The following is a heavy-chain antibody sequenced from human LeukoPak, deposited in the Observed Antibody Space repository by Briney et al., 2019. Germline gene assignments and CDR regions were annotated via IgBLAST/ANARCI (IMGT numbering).Heavy chain of an antibody. D-gene: IGHD3/OR15-3a*01. CDR1: GFTFSSYG. CDR3: AKDARMIFGLVTHLDS. V-gene: IGHV3-30*02. J-gene: IGHJ4*02. Sequence: PGGSLRLSCAASGFTFSSYGIHWVRQAPGKGLEWVAFIRYDGDNRYYADSVKGRFTISRDNSKNTLYLQMNSLRVEDTAVYYCAKDARMIFGLVTHLDSWGQGTLVTVSS. CDR2: IRYDGDNR.